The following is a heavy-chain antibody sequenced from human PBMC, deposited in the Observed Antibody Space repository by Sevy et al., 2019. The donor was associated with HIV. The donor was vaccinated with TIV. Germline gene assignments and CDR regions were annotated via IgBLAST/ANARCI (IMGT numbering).Heavy chain of an antibody. CDR1: GFSFDSYG. CDR2: ISGSGTRT. V-gene: IGHV3-23*01. J-gene: IGHJ6*03. D-gene: IGHD3-22*01. CDR3: AKGGGGHYDPDEIGYYFYYYNMDV. Sequence: GGSLRLSCAVSGFSFDSYGMTWVRQAPGKGLEWVSGISGSGTRTYYADSVKGRFIISRDNSKNTLYLQKNSLRSEDTDIYYCAKGGGGHYDPDEIGYYFYYYNMDVWGKGTTVTVSS.